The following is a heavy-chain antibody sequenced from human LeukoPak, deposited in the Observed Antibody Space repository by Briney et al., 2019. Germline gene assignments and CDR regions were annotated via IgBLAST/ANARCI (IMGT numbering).Heavy chain of an antibody. CDR2: ISGSGGST. CDR1: GFTFSSYA. Sequence: LGGSLRLSCAASGFTFSSYAMSWVRQAPGKGLEWVSAISGSGGSTYYADSVKGRFTISRDNSKNTLYVQMNSLGAEDTAVYYCAKWKYSSSGLDDYWGQGTLVTVSS. D-gene: IGHD6-6*01. V-gene: IGHV3-23*01. J-gene: IGHJ4*02. CDR3: AKWKYSSSGLDDY.